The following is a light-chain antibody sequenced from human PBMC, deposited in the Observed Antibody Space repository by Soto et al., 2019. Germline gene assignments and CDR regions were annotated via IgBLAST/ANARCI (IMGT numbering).Light chain of an antibody. CDR1: SSNIGNNY. J-gene: IGLJ3*02. Sequence: QSVLTQPPSVSAAPGQKVTISCSGSSSNIGNNYVSWYQQLPGTAPKLLIYDNNKRPSGIPDRFSGSKSGTSATLDITGLQTGDEADYYCGTWDTSLSARVFGGGTKVTVL. CDR3: GTWDTSLSARV. V-gene: IGLV1-51*01. CDR2: DNN.